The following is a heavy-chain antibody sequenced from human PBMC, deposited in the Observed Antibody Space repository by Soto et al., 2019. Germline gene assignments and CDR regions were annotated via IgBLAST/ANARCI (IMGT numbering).Heavy chain of an antibody. Sequence: QLQLQESGSGLVKPSQTLSLTCAVSGGSVSSGGYSWSWIRQPPGKGLEWVGYIYHRGSTYYNPSLKSRGTISVDRSKNQFSLKLSSVTAADTAVYYCAAGGGLPRYSWGQGTLVTVSS. CDR3: AAGGGLPRYS. CDR1: GGSVSSGGYS. V-gene: IGHV4-30-2*01. CDR2: IYHRGST. J-gene: IGHJ4*02. D-gene: IGHD5-12*01.